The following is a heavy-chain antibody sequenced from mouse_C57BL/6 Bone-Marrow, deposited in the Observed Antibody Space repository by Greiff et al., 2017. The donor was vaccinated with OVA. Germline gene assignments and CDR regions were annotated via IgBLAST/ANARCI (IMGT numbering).Heavy chain of an antibody. J-gene: IGHJ2*01. CDR2: ISDGGSYT. CDR1: GFTFSSYA. CDR3: ARERGRVVATDFDY. Sequence: EVQGVESGGGLVKPGGSLKLSCAASGFTFSSYAMSWVRQTPEKRLEWVATISDGGSYTYYPDNVKGRFTISRDNAKNNLYLQMSHLKSEDTAMYYCARERGRVVATDFDYWGQGTTLTVSS. D-gene: IGHD1-1*01. V-gene: IGHV5-4*01.